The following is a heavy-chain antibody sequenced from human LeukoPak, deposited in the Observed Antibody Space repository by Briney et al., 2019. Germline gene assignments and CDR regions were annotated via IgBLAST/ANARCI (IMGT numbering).Heavy chain of an antibody. CDR2: ISGSGGST. CDR3: AGNTVTPDYYYYGMDV. D-gene: IGHD4-11*01. CDR1: GFIFSSYA. Sequence: GGSLRLTCAASGFIFSSYAMSWVRQAPGKGLEWVSAISGSGGSTYYADSVKGRFTISRDNSKNTLYLQMNSLRAEDTAVYYCAGNTVTPDYYYYGMDVWGQGITVTVSS. J-gene: IGHJ6*02. V-gene: IGHV3-23*01.